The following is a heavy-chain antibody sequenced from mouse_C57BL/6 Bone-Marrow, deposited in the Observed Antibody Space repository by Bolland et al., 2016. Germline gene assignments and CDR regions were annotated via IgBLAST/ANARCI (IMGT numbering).Heavy chain of an antibody. CDR3: ARGFAY. Sequence: IDPANGNTKYAPKFQGKATITADTSSNTAYLHLSSLTSEDTAIYYCARGFAYWGQGTLV. CDR2: IDPANGNT. J-gene: IGHJ3*01. V-gene: IGHV14-3*01.